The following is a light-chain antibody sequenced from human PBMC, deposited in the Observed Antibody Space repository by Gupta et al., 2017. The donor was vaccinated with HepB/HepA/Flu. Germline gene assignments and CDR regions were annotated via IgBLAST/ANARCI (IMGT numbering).Light chain of an antibody. Sequence: DIQMTQSPSSLSASVGDRVTITCRASQTIRSSLNWYQQKPGKAPELLIYAASSLQSGVPSRFSGSGSGTDFTLTISSLQPEDSATYYCQQSYRTPLSFGQGTKLEIK. V-gene: IGKV1-39*01. CDR2: AAS. CDR1: QTIRSS. J-gene: IGKJ2*01. CDR3: QQSYRTPLS.